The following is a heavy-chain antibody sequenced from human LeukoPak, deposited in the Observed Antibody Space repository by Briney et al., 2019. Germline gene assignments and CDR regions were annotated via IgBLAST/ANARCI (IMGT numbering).Heavy chain of an antibody. CDR3: ARSLGGDRRGNFDY. J-gene: IGHJ4*02. CDR1: GYSFTTSW. D-gene: IGHD3-16*01. Sequence: GESLQISCKGSGYSFTTSWIGWVRQKPGKGLEWMGIIYPGDSDTRYSPSFQGQVTISADKSITTAYLQWSSLKASDTAMYYCARSLGGDRRGNFDYWGQGTLVTVSS. CDR2: IYPGDSDT. V-gene: IGHV5-51*01.